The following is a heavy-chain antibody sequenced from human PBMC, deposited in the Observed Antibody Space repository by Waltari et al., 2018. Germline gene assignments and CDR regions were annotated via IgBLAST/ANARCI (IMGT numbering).Heavy chain of an antibody. V-gene: IGHV3-15*01. CDR3: TADLSEFGHGEIDF. CDR1: GFSFTPAW. Sequence: EVQLVESGGGLVEPGGSLRLSCTASGFSFTPAWMTWVRQAPGKGLEWVGLIKSRGSGETVDYAAPVKGRFTISRDDSKDTVYLQMSSLRVEDTALYYYTADLSEFGHGEIDFWGQGSQVTVSS. J-gene: IGHJ4*02. D-gene: IGHD3-3*01. CDR2: IKSRGSGETV.